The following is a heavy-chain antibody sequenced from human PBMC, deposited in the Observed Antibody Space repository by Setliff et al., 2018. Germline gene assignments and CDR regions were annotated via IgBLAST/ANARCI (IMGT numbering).Heavy chain of an antibody. V-gene: IGHV3-48*01. D-gene: IGHD6-19*01. CDR1: GFTFSIYS. CDR3: ARDRLGNSGWFDFDF. Sequence: GGSLRLSCAASGFTFSIYSMNWVRQAPGRGLEWLSYITGSSSVIHYADSVKGRFTISRDNARNSLYLQMNRLRAGDTAVYYCARDRLGNSGWFDFDFWGQGTMVTVSS. J-gene: IGHJ4*02. CDR2: ITGSSSVI.